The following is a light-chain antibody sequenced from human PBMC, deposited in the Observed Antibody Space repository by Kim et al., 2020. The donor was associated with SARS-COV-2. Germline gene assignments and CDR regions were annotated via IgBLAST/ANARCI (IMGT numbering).Light chain of an antibody. CDR3: QQYGSSPGT. J-gene: IGKJ1*01. Sequence: SPGERATLSCRASQSVSSSYLAWYQQDPGPAPRLLIYGASSRATGIPDWFSGSGSGTDFTRTISRLEPEDFAVYYCQQYGSSPGTFGQGTKVEIK. CDR2: GAS. CDR1: QSVSSSY. V-gene: IGKV3-20*01.